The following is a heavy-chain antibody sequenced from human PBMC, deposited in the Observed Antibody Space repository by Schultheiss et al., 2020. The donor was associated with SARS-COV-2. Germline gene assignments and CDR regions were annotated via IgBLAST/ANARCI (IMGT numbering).Heavy chain of an antibody. D-gene: IGHD2-15*01. V-gene: IGHV3-30*04. CDR1: GFTFSSYA. CDR2: ISYDGSNK. Sequence: GGSLRLSCAASGFTFSSYAMHWVRQAPGKGLEWVAVISYDGSNKYYADSVKGRFTISRDNSKNTLYLQMNRLRAEDTAVYYCARGEATTPESYYYYGMDVWGHGTTVTVSS. CDR3: ARGEATTPESYYYYGMDV. J-gene: IGHJ6*02.